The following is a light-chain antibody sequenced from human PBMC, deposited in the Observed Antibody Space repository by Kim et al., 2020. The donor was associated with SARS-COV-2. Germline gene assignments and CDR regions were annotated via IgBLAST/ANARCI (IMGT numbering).Light chain of an antibody. CDR3: SSYASTSTWV. V-gene: IGLV2-18*02. Sequence: GQSVTISCTGTSSDVGSYDRVSWYQQPPGTAPKLMIYEVSHRPSGVPVRFSGSKSGNTASLTSSGLQAEDESDYYCSSYASTSTWVFGGGTQLTVL. CDR1: SSDVGSYDR. CDR2: EVS. J-gene: IGLJ3*02.